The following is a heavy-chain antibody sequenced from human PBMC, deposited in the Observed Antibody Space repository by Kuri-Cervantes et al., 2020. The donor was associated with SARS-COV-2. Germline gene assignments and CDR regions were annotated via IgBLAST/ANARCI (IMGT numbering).Heavy chain of an antibody. CDR3: AKSVIGDYYDSSGLDY. J-gene: IGHJ4*02. V-gene: IGHV3-23*01. CDR1: GFTVSSNY. CDR2: ISGSGGST. Sequence: GESLKISCAASGFTVSSNYMSWVRQAPGKGLEWVSGISGSGGSTYYADSVKGRFTISRDNSKNTLYLQMNSLRAEDTAVYYCAKSVIGDYYDSSGLDYWGQGTLVTVSS. D-gene: IGHD3-22*01.